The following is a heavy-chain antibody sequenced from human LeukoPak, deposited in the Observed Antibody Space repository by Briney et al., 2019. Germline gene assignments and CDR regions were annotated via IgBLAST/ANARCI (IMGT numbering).Heavy chain of an antibody. CDR2: ISWNSGSI. V-gene: IGHV3-9*01. CDR3: GKDIRYYDTTGGNDY. Sequence: GRSLRLSCAASGFTFDDYAMHWVRQAPGKGLEWVSGISWNSGSIDYADSVKGRFTISRDNAKKSLYLQMNSLRAEDTALYYCGKDIRYYDTTGGNDYWGQGTLVTVFS. CDR1: GFTFDDYA. J-gene: IGHJ4*02. D-gene: IGHD3-22*01.